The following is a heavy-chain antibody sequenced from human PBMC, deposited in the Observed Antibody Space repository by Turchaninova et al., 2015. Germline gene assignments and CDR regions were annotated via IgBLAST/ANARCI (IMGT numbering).Heavy chain of an antibody. CDR1: EVADRRKY. D-gene: IGHD3-10*01. CDR2: IYSGGST. V-gene: IGHV3-53*01. Sequence: VGAGRGCGQPGGNLVLSWVGYEVADRRKYMGWARQAPGKGREWVSVIYSGGSTYYADSVKGRFTISRDNSKNTLYLQMNSRRAEDTAIYYCAKLMRGVDYWGQGTLVTVSS. CDR3: AKLMRGVDY. J-gene: IGHJ4*02.